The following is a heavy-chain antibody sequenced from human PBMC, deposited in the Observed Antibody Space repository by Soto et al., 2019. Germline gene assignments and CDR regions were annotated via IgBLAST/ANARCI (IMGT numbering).Heavy chain of an antibody. Sequence: QVQLVQSGAEVKKPGSSVKVSCKASGGTFSSYAISWVRQAPGQGLEWMGGIIPIFGTANYAQKFQGRVTITAEESTGTAYMELSSLRSEDTAVYYCASAIRYFASAACDIWGQGTMVTVSS. CDR3: ASAIRYFASAACDI. J-gene: IGHJ3*02. CDR2: IIPIFGTA. V-gene: IGHV1-69*12. D-gene: IGHD3-9*01. CDR1: GGTFSSYA.